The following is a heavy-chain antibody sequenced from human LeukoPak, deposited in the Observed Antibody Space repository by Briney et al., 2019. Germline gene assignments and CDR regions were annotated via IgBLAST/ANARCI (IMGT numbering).Heavy chain of an antibody. J-gene: IGHJ6*03. D-gene: IGHD3-3*01. CDR2: IKQDGSEK. CDR3: ARVGTITIFGVVIRYMDV. Sequence: GGSLRLSCAASGFTFSSYWMTWVRQAPGKGLEWVANIKQDGSEKYYVDSVKGRFTISRDNAENSLYLQMNSLRAEDTAVHYCARVGTITIFGVVIRYMDVWGKGTTVTVSS. CDR1: GFTFSSYW. V-gene: IGHV3-7*01.